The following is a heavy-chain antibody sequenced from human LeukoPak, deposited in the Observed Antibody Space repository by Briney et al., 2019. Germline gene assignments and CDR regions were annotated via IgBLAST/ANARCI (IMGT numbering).Heavy chain of an antibody. V-gene: IGHV3-30*18. J-gene: IGHJ6*02. Sequence: GGSLRLSCAASGFTFSSYGMHWVRQAPGKGLEWVAVISYDGSNKYYADSVKGRFTISRDNSKNTLYLQMDSLRPEDTAVYYCAKINQPFGSGRSFYYYGMGVWGQGTTVTVSS. CDR2: ISYDGSNK. CDR1: GFTFSSYG. CDR3: AKINQPFGSGRSFYYYGMGV. D-gene: IGHD3-10*01.